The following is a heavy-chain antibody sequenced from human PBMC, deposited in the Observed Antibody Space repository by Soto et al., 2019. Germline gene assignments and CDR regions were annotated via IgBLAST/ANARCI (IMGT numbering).Heavy chain of an antibody. CDR2: ISGSGGTT. J-gene: IGHJ4*02. CDR1: GFTFSSYA. D-gene: IGHD2-15*01. CDR3: AKTSRYCSGGSCYGGYFDY. V-gene: IGHV3-23*01. Sequence: PGGSLRLSCAASGFTFSSYAMSWVRQAPGKGLEWVSAISGSGGTTYYADSVKGRFTISKDNSKNTVYLQMNSLRAEDTAVYYCAKTSRYCSGGSCYGGYFDYWGQGTLVTVSS.